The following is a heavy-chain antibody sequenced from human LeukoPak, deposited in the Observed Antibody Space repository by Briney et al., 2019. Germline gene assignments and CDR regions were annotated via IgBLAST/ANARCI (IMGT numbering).Heavy chain of an antibody. V-gene: IGHV4-59*01. Sequence: PSETLSLTCTASGGSISSYYWSWIRQPPGKGLEWNGYIYYSGSTNYNPSLKSRVTISVDTSKNQFSLKLSSVTAADTAVYYCARAVPMTTVTLNWFDPWGQGTLVTVSS. CDR3: ARAVPMTTVTLNWFDP. J-gene: IGHJ5*02. CDR2: IYYSGST. CDR1: GGSISSYY. D-gene: IGHD4-17*01.